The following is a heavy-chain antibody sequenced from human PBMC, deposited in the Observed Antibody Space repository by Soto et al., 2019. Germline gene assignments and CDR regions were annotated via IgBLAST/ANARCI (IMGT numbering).Heavy chain of an antibody. CDR3: AKERDSSSSVVILDY. V-gene: IGHV3-9*01. CDR2: LSWNSGTK. CDR1: GLTFDGYA. D-gene: IGHD6-6*01. Sequence: EVQLVESGGGLVQPGRSLRLSCAASGLTFDGYAMHWVRQAPGQSLEWVSSLSWNSGTKYYADSVKGLFTISRDNAKNSLYLQMNSLRAEDTALYSCAKERDSSSSVVILDYWCQGTLVTVSS. J-gene: IGHJ4*02.